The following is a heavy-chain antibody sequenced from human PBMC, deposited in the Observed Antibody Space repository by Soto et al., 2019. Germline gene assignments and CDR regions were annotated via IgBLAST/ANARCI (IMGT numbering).Heavy chain of an antibody. Sequence: QLQLQESGPGLVKPSETLSLTCTVSGGSISSSSYYWGWIRQPPGKGLEWIGSIYYSGSTYYNPSLKSRVTISVDTSKNQFSLKLSSVTAADTAVYCCARHSGHIFFDYWGQGTLVTVSS. CDR2: IYYSGST. J-gene: IGHJ4*02. V-gene: IGHV4-39*01. CDR1: GGSISSSSYY. CDR3: ARHSGHIFFDY. D-gene: IGHD5-12*01.